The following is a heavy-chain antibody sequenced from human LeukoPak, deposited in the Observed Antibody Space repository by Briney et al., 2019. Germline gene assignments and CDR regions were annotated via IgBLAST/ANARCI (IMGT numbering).Heavy chain of an antibody. CDR2: VSSGFHA. Sequence: GGSLRLSCTASGFTLGSHDMHWVRQIPGQGLEWVAAVSSGFHAFFADSVQGRFTVSREDARNSLYLQMNSLRAGDTAVYYCVREARGYHYTYFDYWGRGTLVTVSS. CDR3: VREARGYHYTYFDY. J-gene: IGHJ4*02. CDR1: GFTLGSHD. D-gene: IGHD5-18*01. V-gene: IGHV3-13*01.